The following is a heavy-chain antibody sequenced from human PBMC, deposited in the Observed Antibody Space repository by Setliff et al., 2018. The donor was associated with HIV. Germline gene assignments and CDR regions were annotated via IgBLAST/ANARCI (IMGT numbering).Heavy chain of an antibody. J-gene: IGHJ4*01. Sequence: ASVXVSCKVSGYTLTEVSMHWVRQAPGEGLEWMGGLDPEDGKTIYAQKFQGRVSMTEDTSTDTASMELRGLRFDDTAVYYCAIVRRIITFGGLVGLVQSLYYFHCWGHGTRVTVSS. CDR2: LDPEDGKT. CDR1: GYTLTEVS. D-gene: IGHD3-16*02. CDR3: AIVRRIITFGGLVGLVQSLYYFHC. V-gene: IGHV1-24*01.